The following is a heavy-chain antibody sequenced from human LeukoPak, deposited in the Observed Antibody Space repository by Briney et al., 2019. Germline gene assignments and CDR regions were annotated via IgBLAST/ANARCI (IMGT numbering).Heavy chain of an antibody. Sequence: GGSLRLSCAASGFTFSSCVMTWVRQPPGKGLEWVSGIISSGGSTYYADSVKARFIISRDNSKNTLYLQMSSLRAEDTAVYYCAKQSKLSCSSTSCPLDYWGQGTLVTVSS. CDR3: AKQSKLSCSSTSCPLDY. CDR1: GFTFSSCV. J-gene: IGHJ4*02. V-gene: IGHV3-23*01. D-gene: IGHD2-2*01. CDR2: IISSGGST.